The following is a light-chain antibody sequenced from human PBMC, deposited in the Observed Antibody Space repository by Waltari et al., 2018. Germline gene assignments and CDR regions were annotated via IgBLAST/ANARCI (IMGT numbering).Light chain of an antibody. V-gene: IGLV1-44*01. CDR3: ATWDDSLNVPV. J-gene: IGLJ3*02. CDR1: SSTIGGNS. Sequence: QSGLTQPPSASATPGQRVTLSCTGSSSTIGGNSVSWYQQVPGTAPKLLMYSNIRRPSGVPDRFSGSTSGTSASLAISGLQSDDAADYYCATWDDSLNVPVFGGGTRVTVL. CDR2: SNI.